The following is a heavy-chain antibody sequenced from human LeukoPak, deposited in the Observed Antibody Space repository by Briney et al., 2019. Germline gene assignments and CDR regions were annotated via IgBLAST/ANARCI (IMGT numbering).Heavy chain of an antibody. CDR3: AAGIVAAFGVFDY. V-gene: IGHV3-66*02. CDR2: IYGGGST. J-gene: IGHJ4*02. CDR1: GFTVSSNI. D-gene: IGHD1-26*01. Sequence: GGSLRLSCAASGFTVSSNIMSWVRQAPEGGVEWVSLIYGGGSTYYADSVKGRFTISRDNTKNTLYLQMNSLRAEDTAVYYCAAGIVAAFGVFDYWGQGTLVTVSS.